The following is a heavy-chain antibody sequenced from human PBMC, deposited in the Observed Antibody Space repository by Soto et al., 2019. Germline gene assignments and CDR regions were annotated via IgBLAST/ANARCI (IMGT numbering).Heavy chain of an antibody. V-gene: IGHV4-59*01. J-gene: IGHJ4*02. CDR2: IYYSGST. CDR1: GGSISSDY. Sequence: SETLSLTCTVSGGSISSDYWSWIRQPPGKGLEWIGYIYYSGSTNYNPPLKSRVTISVATSKDQFSLKLSSVPAADTAVYYCARSDGRYWGQGTLVTVSS. CDR3: ARSDGRY.